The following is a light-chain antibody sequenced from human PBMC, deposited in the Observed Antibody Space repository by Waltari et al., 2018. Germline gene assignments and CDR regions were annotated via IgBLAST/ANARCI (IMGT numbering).Light chain of an antibody. CDR1: QSISSS. CDR3: QQSYTTAFT. V-gene: IGKV1-39*01. Sequence: IQMTQSPSSLSASVGDRVTITCRASQSISSSLNWYQQIPGKAPKLLIYVASTLRSGVPSRFSGSVSGTDFSLTISSLQPEDFATYYCQQSYTTAFTFGQGTKLEIK. J-gene: IGKJ2*01. CDR2: VAS.